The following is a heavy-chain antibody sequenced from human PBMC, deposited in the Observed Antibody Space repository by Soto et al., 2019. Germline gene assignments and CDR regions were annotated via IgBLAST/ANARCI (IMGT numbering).Heavy chain of an antibody. CDR1: GYTFTSYY. CDR2: INPSCRRT. V-gene: IGHV1-46*01. D-gene: IGHD6-19*01. CDR3: ARDGRSSYSSRWYYFEY. J-gene: IGHJ4*02. Sequence: GASVKGSCKASGYTFTSYYMPWVRQAPVQGVEGVGIINPSCRRTSYGQKFQGSVTMTRDTSTSTVYLELSSLRSEDTYVYYCARDGRSSYSSRWYYFEYWGQGTLVTVSS.